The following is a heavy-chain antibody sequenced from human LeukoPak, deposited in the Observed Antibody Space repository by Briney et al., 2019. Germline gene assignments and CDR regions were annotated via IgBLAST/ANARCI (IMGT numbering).Heavy chain of an antibody. CDR1: GFTFSSYW. J-gene: IGHJ6*02. Sequence: PGGSLRLSCAASGFTFSSYWMSWVRQAPGKGLEWVANIKQDGSEKYYADSVKGRFTISRDNAKNSLYLQMNSLRAEDTAVYYCAREFGISVVVPAAPYYYYGMDVWGQGTTVTVSS. D-gene: IGHD2-2*01. V-gene: IGHV3-7*01. CDR3: AREFGISVVVPAAPYYYYGMDV. CDR2: IKQDGSEK.